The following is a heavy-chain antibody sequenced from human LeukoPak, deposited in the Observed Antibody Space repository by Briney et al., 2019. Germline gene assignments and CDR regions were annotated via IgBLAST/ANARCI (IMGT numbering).Heavy chain of an antibody. CDR2: IYHSGRT. J-gene: IGHJ6*03. V-gene: IGHV4-38-2*02. CDR3: ARVASIAAAGTYYYYYMDV. Sequence: PSETLSLTCTVSGYSISSGHYWGWIRQPPGKGLEWIGSIYHSGRTFYNPSLKSRVTISVDTSKNQFSLKLTSVTAADTAVYYCARVASIAAAGTYYYYYMDVWGKGTTVTISS. D-gene: IGHD6-13*01. CDR1: GYSISSGHY.